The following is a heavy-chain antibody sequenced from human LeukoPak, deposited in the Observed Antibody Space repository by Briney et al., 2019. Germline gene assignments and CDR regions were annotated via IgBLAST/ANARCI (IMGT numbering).Heavy chain of an antibody. CDR2: LTHDGGT. CDR3: ARDRPVPKAPVTMRAELDY. Sequence: SETLSLTCAVYGGSFSDYYWSWIRQPPGKGLEWIGELTHDGGTNYNPSLKSRDTISLETSKNQFSLKLSSETAADTAVYYCARDRPVPKAPVTMRAELDYWGQGTLVTVSS. J-gene: IGHJ4*02. CDR1: GGSFSDYY. D-gene: IGHD3-22*01. V-gene: IGHV4-34*01.